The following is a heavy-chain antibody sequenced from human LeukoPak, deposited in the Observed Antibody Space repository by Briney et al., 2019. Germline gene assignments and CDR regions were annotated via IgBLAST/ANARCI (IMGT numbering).Heavy chain of an antibody. D-gene: IGHD1-26*01. Sequence: GESLKISCKGSGYSFTSYWIGWVRQMPGKGLEGLGIIYPGDSDTGYSPSFQGQVTISADKSISTAYLQWSSLKASDTAMYYCARLVGATDHGYFDYWGQGTLVTVSS. CDR1: GYSFTSYW. J-gene: IGHJ4*02. V-gene: IGHV5-51*01. CDR3: ARLVGATDHGYFDY. CDR2: IYPGDSDT.